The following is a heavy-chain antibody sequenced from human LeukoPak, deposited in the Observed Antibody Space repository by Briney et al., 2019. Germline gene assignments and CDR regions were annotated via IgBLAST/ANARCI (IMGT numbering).Heavy chain of an antibody. J-gene: IGHJ5*02. V-gene: IGHV4-4*09. Sequence: PSETLSLTCTVSGGSISSYYWSWIRKPPRKGLEWIGYIYTSGSTNYNPSLKSRVTMSVDTSKNQFSLKLSSVTAADTAVYYCARDLLWFGELFGWFDPWGQGTLVTVSS. CDR2: IYTSGST. CDR1: GGSISSYY. D-gene: IGHD3-10*01. CDR3: ARDLLWFGELFGWFDP.